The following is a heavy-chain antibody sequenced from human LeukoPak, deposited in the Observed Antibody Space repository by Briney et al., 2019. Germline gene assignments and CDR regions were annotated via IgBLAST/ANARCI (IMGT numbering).Heavy chain of an antibody. D-gene: IGHD4-23*01. Sequence: SETLSLTCTVSGGSIRSYYWSWIRQTPGKGLEWIGYIDYSGSTNYNPSLKGRVTISVDTSKNQFSLKLSSVTAADTAVYYCARAPNYGGKPFDYWGQGTLVTVSS. CDR1: GGSIRSYY. CDR3: ARAPNYGGKPFDY. V-gene: IGHV4-59*08. CDR2: IDYSGST. J-gene: IGHJ4*02.